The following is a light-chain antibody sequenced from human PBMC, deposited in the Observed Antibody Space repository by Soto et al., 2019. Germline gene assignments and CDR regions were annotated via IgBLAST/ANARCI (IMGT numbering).Light chain of an antibody. CDR2: EAS. Sequence: EIVMTQSPATLSVSPGEGATLSCRASQSISRNLAWYQQKPGQAPRLLISEASTRATGVPARCSGRGSGTEFTLTIGSLQSEDVAVYYCQQYTNLRTFGQGTRVEIK. CDR3: QQYTNLRT. J-gene: IGKJ1*01. V-gene: IGKV3-15*01. CDR1: QSISRN.